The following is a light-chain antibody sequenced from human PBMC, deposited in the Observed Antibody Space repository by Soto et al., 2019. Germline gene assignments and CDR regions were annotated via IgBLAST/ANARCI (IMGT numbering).Light chain of an antibody. CDR3: QQLNSYSFT. CDR2: AAS. V-gene: IGKV1-9*01. J-gene: IGKJ3*01. Sequence: DVQLTQSPSFLSASVGDRVTITCRASPGVSSFLAWYQQKPGKAPKLLIYAASTLQSGVPSRFSGSGSGTEFTLTITSLQPEDFATYYCQQLNSYSFTFGPGTKVDLK. CDR1: PGVSSF.